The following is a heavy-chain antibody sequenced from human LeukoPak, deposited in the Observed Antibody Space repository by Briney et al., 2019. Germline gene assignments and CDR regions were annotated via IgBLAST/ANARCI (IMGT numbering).Heavy chain of an antibody. V-gene: IGHV3-30-3*01. CDR2: ISYDGSNK. CDR3: ARAQRSSSSNYYYGMDV. J-gene: IGHJ6*02. Sequence: GRSLRLSCAASGFTFSSYAMHWVRQAPGKGLEWVAVISYDGSNKYYADSVKGRFTISGDNSKNTLYLQMNSLRAEDTAVYYCARAQRSSSSNYYYGMDVWGQGTTVTVSS. D-gene: IGHD6-6*01. CDR1: GFTFSSYA.